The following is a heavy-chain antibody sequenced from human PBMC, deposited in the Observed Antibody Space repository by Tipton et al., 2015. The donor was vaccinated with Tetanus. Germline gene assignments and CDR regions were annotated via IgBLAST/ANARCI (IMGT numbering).Heavy chain of an antibody. CDR1: GFTFSSFG. V-gene: IGHV3-33*01. J-gene: IGHJ4*02. CDR3: ATARNKVSITRLQY. Sequence: SLRLSCAASGFTFSSFGMHWVRQAPGKGLEWVAVIWSDGSKKYYADSVKGRFTVSRDNSRNTLYLQLNSLRVEDTAVYYCATARNKVSITRLQYWGPGTLVTVSS. CDR2: IWSDGSKK. D-gene: IGHD3-10*01.